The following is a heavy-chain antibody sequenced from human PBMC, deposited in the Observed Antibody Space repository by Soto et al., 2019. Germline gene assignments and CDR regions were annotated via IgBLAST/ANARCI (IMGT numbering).Heavy chain of an antibody. J-gene: IGHJ3*02. CDR1: GVSISYSSCY. CDR2: VYYTGNT. V-gene: IGHV4-39*01. Sequence: QLQLQESGPGLVKPSETLSLTCTVSGVSISYSSCYWGWIRQPPGKGLEWIGSVYYTGNTYQNTFLKSRDTISEDTSKNQFSLKANSVTAADTAVYYCARHQQEKTSGYDPNDDAFDIWGQGTMVTVSS. D-gene: IGHD5-12*01. CDR3: ARHQQEKTSGYDPNDDAFDI.